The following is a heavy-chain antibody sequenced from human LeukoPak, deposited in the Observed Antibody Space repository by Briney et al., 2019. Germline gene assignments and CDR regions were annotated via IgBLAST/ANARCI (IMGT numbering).Heavy chain of an antibody. Sequence: PGGSLRLSCAASGFTVSSNFMAWVRQAPGKGLEWVANIKQDASEKYYVESVKGRFAISRDNAKNSLYLQMNSLRAEDTAVYYCASYYYGSGTSLGYWGQGTLVTVSS. D-gene: IGHD3-10*01. V-gene: IGHV3-7*01. CDR3: ASYYYGSGTSLGY. J-gene: IGHJ4*02. CDR1: GFTVSSNF. CDR2: IKQDASEK.